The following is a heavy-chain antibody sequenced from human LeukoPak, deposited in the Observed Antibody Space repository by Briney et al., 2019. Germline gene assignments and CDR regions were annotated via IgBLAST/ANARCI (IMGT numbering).Heavy chain of an antibody. CDR2: AYYRPTTHN. V-gene: IGHV6-1*01. CDR3: TRGNAG. CDR1: GDSASSNSTA. J-gene: IGHJ6*03. D-gene: IGHD4-11*01. Sequence: SQTLSLTCPISGDSASSNSTAWSWTRQSPSRGLEWLGRAYYRPTTHNDYTPSFKRRITITADTSKNHFSLQLNSVTPEDTALYYCTRGNAGWGKGTTVIVSS.